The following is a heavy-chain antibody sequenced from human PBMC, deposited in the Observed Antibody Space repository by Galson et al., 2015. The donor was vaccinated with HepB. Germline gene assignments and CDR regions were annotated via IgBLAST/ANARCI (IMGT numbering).Heavy chain of an antibody. CDR2: ISTYNGNT. Sequence: SVKVSCKASGYTFTSYSITWVRQAPGQGLEWMGWISTYNGNTNYAQKLQGRVTMTTDTSTSTAHMELRSLRSDDTAVYYCARSRRWFGELGDGFDPWGQGTLVTVSS. CDR1: GYTFTSYS. D-gene: IGHD3-10*01. CDR3: ARSRRWFGELGDGFDP. J-gene: IGHJ5*02. V-gene: IGHV1-18*04.